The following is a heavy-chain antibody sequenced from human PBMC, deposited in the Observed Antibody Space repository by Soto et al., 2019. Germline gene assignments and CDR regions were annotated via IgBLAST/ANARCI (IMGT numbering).Heavy chain of an antibody. J-gene: IGHJ4*02. CDR2: ILHTGGT. V-gene: IGHV4-30-2*01. D-gene: IGHD3-10*01. Sequence: QLQLQESGSRLVKPSQTLSLTCAVSGGSISGGGFSWSWIRQPPGKGLEWIGYILHTGGTQYNPSLKSRVSMSVDKSMNQFSLHLTSVTAADTAVYYCARLQFGEGFDYWGQGALVTVSS. CDR3: ARLQFGEGFDY. CDR1: GGSISGGGFS.